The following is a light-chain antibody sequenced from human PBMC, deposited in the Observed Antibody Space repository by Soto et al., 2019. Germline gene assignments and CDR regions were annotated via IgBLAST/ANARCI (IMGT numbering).Light chain of an antibody. V-gene: IGKV3-20*01. CDR3: QQHTSSPHMYT. CDR2: AAS. CDR1: QSVSSSY. Sequence: EIGLTQSPGTLSLSPGERATLSCRASQSVSSSYLVWYQQKPGQAPRLLIDAASSRATGIPDRFSGSGSGTDFTLTISRLEPEDFAVYYCQQHTSSPHMYTFGQGTKLEI. J-gene: IGKJ2*01.